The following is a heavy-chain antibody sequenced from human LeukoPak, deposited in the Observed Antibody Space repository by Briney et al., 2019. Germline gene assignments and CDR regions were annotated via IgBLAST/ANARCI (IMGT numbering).Heavy chain of an antibody. Sequence: PGGSLRLSCAASGFTFANYAMSWVRQAPGKGLEWVAAIWYDGSNKYYADSVKGRFTISRDNSKNTLYLQMNSLRAEDTAVYYCARAEWELHRAFDIWGQGTMVTVSS. J-gene: IGHJ3*02. CDR3: ARAEWELHRAFDI. D-gene: IGHD1-26*01. V-gene: IGHV3-33*08. CDR2: IWYDGSNK. CDR1: GFTFANYA.